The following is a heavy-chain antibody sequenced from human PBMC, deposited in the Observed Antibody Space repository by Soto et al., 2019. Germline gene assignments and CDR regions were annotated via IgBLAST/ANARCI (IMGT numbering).Heavy chain of an antibody. Sequence: EVQLLESGGKLVQPGGSLTLSCAASGFTFSTYAMAWVRQAPGKGLEWVSGVSASGLNTDYADPVKGRFYISRDNSKNTVSLHMTSLSAEATALYYCANDRPRRTSGYFFEYWGQGTPVTVSS. J-gene: IGHJ4*02. CDR1: GFTFSTYA. CDR2: VSASGLNT. CDR3: ANDRPRRTSGYFFEY. D-gene: IGHD1-1*01. V-gene: IGHV3-23*01.